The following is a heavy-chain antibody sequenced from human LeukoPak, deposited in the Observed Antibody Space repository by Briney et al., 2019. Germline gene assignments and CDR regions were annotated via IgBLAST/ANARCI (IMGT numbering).Heavy chain of an antibody. V-gene: IGHV3-23*01. J-gene: IGHJ4*02. CDR1: GFTFSSYA. D-gene: IGHD3-9*01. CDR2: ISGSGGST. CDR3: AKDPVRSYYDILTGYYDY. Sequence: GGSLRLSCAASGFTFSSYAMSWVRQAPGKGLEWVSAISGSGGSTYYVDSVKGRFTISRDNSKNTLYLQMNSLRAEDTAVYYCAKDPVRSYYDILTGYYDYWGQGTLVTVSS.